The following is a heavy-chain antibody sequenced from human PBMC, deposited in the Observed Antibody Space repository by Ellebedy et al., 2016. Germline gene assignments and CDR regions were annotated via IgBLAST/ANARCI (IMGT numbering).Heavy chain of an antibody. V-gene: IGHV3-7*01. Sequence: GESLKISCAASGFTFSSYSMNWVRQAPGKGLEWVANIKPDQSEKYYVDSLEGRFTISRDNSKNTLYLQMSSLRAEDTALYYCARGRSSGYYRDWGRGTLVTVSS. CDR1: GFTFSSYS. CDR2: IKPDQSEK. CDR3: ARGRSSGYYRD. D-gene: IGHD6-19*01. J-gene: IGHJ4*02.